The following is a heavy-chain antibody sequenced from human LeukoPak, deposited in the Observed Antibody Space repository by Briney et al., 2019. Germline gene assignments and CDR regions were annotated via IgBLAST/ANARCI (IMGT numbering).Heavy chain of an antibody. V-gene: IGHV4-38-2*01. CDR2: SYHSGTS. CDR1: GYSISTGYY. Sequence: SETLSLTCAVSGYSISTGYYWGWVRQPPGKGLEWIGNSYHSGTSYYNPSLKSRVSTSVDTSKNQFSLKLRSVTAADTAVYYCARKYGSNAGYFDYWGQGALVTVSS. J-gene: IGHJ4*02. D-gene: IGHD4-23*01. CDR3: ARKYGSNAGYFDY.